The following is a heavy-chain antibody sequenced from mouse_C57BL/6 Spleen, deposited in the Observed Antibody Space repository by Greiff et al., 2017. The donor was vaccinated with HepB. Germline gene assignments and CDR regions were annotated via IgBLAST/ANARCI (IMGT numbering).Heavy chain of an antibody. CDR1: GYAFSSSW. CDR3: ARNYYGSVYYFDY. Sequence: QVQLQQSGPELVKPGASVKISCKASGYAFSSSWMNWVKQRPGKGLEWIGRIYPGDGDTNYNGKFKGKATLTADKSSSTAYMQLSSLTSEDSVVYFCARNYYGSVYYFDYWGQGTTLTVSS. D-gene: IGHD1-2*01. CDR2: IYPGDGDT. J-gene: IGHJ2*01. V-gene: IGHV1-82*01.